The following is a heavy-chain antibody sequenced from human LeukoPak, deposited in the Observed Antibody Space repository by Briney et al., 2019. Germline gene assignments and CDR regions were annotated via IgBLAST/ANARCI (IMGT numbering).Heavy chain of an antibody. V-gene: IGHV4-39*01. J-gene: IGHJ6*02. CDR3: AAVSSGTFYSHHNGLDV. D-gene: IGHD3-22*01. CDR1: GGSISSSSYY. CDR2: IFHSGSS. Sequence: SETLSLTCTVSGGSISSSSYYWGWIRQPPGKGLEWIASIFHSGSSYFSPSLKSRVTISVDTSENQFSLKLSSVTAADTAVYYCAAVSSGTFYSHHNGLDVWGQGTTVTVSS.